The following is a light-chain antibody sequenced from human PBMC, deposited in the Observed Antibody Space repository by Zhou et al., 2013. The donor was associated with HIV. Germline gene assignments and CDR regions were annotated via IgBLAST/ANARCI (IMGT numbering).Light chain of an antibody. CDR1: QRISNW. J-gene: IGKJ3*01. V-gene: IGKV1-5*03. CDR2: EAS. CDR3: QQYKTYPYT. Sequence: DIQMTQSPSTLSASVGDRVNITCRASQRISNWLAWYQHKPGKAPNLLVYEASSLGSGVSSRFSGSLSGTEFTLTISSLQPDDFATYYCQQYKTYPYTFGPGTKVDI.